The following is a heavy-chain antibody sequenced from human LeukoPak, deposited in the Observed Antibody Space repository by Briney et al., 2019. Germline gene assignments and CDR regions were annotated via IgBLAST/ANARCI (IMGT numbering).Heavy chain of an antibody. D-gene: IGHD5-18*01. V-gene: IGHV4-39*01. CDR1: LGSISSSSYY. Sequence: SETLSLTCTDSLGSISSSSYYWGWIRQPPGKGLEWIGSIYHSGSTYYNPSLKSRVTISVDTSKNQFSLKLSSVTAEDTAVYYCARRGGYSYGPYYFDYWGQGTLVTVSS. CDR3: ARRGGYSYGPYYFDY. CDR2: IYHSGST. J-gene: IGHJ4*02.